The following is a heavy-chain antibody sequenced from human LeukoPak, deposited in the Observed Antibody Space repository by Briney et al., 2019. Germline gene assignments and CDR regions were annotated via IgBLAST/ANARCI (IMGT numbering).Heavy chain of an antibody. CDR3: AKGPPSSGFH. CDR2: ISVSGGST. Sequence: GGSLRLSCAASGFTFSSYAMSWVRQAPGKGLEWVSAISVSGGSTYYADSVRGRFTISRDNFKNTLYLQMNSLRAEDTDVYSCAKGPPSSGFHWGQGTLVTVSS. V-gene: IGHV3-23*01. D-gene: IGHD6-19*01. CDR1: GFTFSSYA. J-gene: IGHJ4*02.